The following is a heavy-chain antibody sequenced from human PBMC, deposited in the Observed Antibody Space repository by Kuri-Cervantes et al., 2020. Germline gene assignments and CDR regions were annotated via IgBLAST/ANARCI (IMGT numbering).Heavy chain of an antibody. CDR2: IGTAGDT. CDR1: GFTFSSYD. J-gene: IGHJ3*02. V-gene: IGHV3-13*01. D-gene: IGHD6-25*01. CDR3: ARDWAATDAFDI. Sequence: GGSLRLPCAASGFTFSSYDMHWVRQATGKGLEWVSAIGTAGDTYYPGSVKGRFTISRENAKNSLYLQMNSLRDEDTAVYYCARDWAATDAFDIWGQGTMVTVSS.